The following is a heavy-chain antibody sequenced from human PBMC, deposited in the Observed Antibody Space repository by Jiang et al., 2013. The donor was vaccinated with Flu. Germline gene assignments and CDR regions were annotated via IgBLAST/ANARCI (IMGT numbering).Heavy chain of an antibody. CDR1: GYTFPIYY. CDR3: ARSLYSGTSQGVFDV. D-gene: IGHD1-26*01. Sequence: VQLVESGAEVKKPGASVKISCKASGYTFPIYYMHWVRQAPGQGLEWMGIINPSGGSTSYAQKFQDRVTLTTDTSTSTVSVELGSLRSEDTAVYFCARSLYSGTSQGVFDVWGQGTLVSVSS. V-gene: IGHV1-46*01. CDR2: INPSGGST. J-gene: IGHJ4*02.